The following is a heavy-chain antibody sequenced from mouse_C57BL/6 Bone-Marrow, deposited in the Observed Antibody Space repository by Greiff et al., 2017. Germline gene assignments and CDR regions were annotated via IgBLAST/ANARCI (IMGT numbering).Heavy chain of an antibody. CDR2: IYPGSGST. D-gene: IGHD2-5*01. CDR1: GYTFTSYW. Sequence: VQLQQPGAELVKPGASVKMSCKASGYTFTSYWITWVKQRPGQGLEWIGDIYPGSGSTNYNEKFKSKATLTVDKSSSTSYMHLSSLTSEDSAVYYCARPYYSNYWYFDVWGTGTTVTVSS. J-gene: IGHJ1*03. V-gene: IGHV1-55*01. CDR3: ARPYYSNYWYFDV.